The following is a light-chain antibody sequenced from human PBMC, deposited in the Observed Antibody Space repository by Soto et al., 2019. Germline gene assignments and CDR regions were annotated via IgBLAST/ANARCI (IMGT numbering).Light chain of an antibody. CDR1: QTISSY. V-gene: IGKV1-39*01. CDR3: QQSYSTPRT. CDR2: AAS. J-gene: IGKJ5*01. Sequence: DIQMTQSPSSLSASLGDRVTITCRASQTISSYLNWYQQKPGRAPKLLIYAASNLESGVPSRFSGSGSGTDFTLTISSLQPEDFATYYCQQSYSTPRTFGQGTRLEIK.